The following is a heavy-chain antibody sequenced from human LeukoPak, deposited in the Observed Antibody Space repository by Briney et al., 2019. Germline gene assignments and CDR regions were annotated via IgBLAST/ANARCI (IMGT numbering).Heavy chain of an antibody. J-gene: IGHJ4*02. Sequence: PSETLSLTCTVSGGSISSNHYYWAWIRQPPGKGLEWIGSISYSGSTYYNPSLKSRVTISVDTSKNQFSLKLTSVTAADTAVYYCARGYCSGGSCDDFDHWGQGTLVTVSS. CDR2: ISYSGST. D-gene: IGHD2-15*01. V-gene: IGHV4-39*07. CDR1: GGSISSNHYY. CDR3: ARGYCSGGSCDDFDH.